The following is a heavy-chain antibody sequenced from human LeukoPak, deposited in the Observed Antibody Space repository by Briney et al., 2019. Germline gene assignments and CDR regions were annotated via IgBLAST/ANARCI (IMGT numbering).Heavy chain of an antibody. Sequence: GGSLRLSCAASGFTFSSYVMSWVRQAPGKGLEWVSDISGSGGSTHYADSVKGRFAISRDNSKNTLYLQMNGLRAEDTAVYYCAGYSGPKAYWGQGTLVTVSS. V-gene: IGHV3-23*01. CDR1: GFTFSSYV. D-gene: IGHD5-12*01. CDR3: AGYSGPKAY. J-gene: IGHJ4*02. CDR2: ISGSGGST.